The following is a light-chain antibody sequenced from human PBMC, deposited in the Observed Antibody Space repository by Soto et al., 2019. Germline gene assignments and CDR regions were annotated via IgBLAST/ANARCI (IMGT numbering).Light chain of an antibody. CDR3: RSHTTIYTRDCV. Sequence: SVLTQPASGSGSPGQSSTISCTATSGDMGSYNRVSWCQQHPGNAPKLIIYAVTDRPSGGSNRFSGSKSGNTASLTISGLQAEVEAEYYCRSHTTIYTRDCVFGTGTKVTVL. J-gene: IGLJ1*01. CDR2: AVT. CDR1: SGDMGSYNR. V-gene: IGLV2-14*01.